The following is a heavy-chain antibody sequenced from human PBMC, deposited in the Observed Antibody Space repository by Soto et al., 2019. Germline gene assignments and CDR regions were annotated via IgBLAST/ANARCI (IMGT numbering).Heavy chain of an antibody. Sequence: GASVKVPCKPFGYTLTGYYMHWLRQAPGQGLEWMGWINPDSGGTNYAQKFQGWVTMTTDTSTSTAYMELRSLRSDDTAVYYCARPGNLRSGFGYWGQGTLVTVSS. CDR2: INPDSGGT. D-gene: IGHD3-10*01. CDR3: ARPGNLRSGFGY. CDR1: GYTLTGYY. J-gene: IGHJ4*02. V-gene: IGHV1-2*04.